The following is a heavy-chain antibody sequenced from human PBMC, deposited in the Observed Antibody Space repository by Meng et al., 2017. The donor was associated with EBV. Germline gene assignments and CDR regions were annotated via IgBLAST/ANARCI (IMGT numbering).Heavy chain of an antibody. V-gene: IGHV4-59*01. D-gene: IGHD3-3*01. CDR1: GGAMSSYY. Sequence: QLRESGPGLVRPSEXLSLTCTVSGGAMSSYYWNWIRQFPEKGLEWIGYVHESGNSNYNPSLRDRVTISLDTSKNQFSLELNSVTAADTALYYCARLNQFLEWDFDYWGRGTLVTVSS. J-gene: IGHJ4*02. CDR2: VHESGNS. CDR3: ARLNQFLEWDFDY.